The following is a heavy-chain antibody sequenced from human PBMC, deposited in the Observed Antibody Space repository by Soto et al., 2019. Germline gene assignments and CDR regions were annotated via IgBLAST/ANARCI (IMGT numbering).Heavy chain of an antibody. CDR3: ARKGFQLLEGPFFDY. CDR1: GYTFTSYA. Sequence: ASVKVSCKASGYTFTSYAMHWVRQAPGQRLEWMGWINAGNGNTKYSQKFQGRVTITRDTSASTAYMELSSLRSEDTAVYYCARKGFQLLEGPFFDYWGQGTLVTVSS. J-gene: IGHJ4*02. V-gene: IGHV1-3*01. CDR2: INAGNGNT. D-gene: IGHD2-2*01.